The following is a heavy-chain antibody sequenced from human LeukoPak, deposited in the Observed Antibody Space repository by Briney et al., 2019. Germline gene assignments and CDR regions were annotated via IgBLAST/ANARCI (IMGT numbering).Heavy chain of an antibody. V-gene: IGHV4-59*01. CDR3: ARDVIAAAGNWFDP. CDR2: IYYSGST. D-gene: IGHD6-13*01. CDR1: GGSISSYY. J-gene: IGHJ5*02. Sequence: PSETLSLTCTVSGGSISSYYWSWIRQPPGKGLEWIGYIYYSGSTNYNPSLKSRVTISVDTSKNQFSLKLSSVTAADTAVYYCARDVIAAAGNWFDPWGQGTLVTVFS.